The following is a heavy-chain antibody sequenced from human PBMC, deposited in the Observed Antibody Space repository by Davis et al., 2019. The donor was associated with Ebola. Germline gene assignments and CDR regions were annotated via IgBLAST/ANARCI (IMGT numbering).Heavy chain of an antibody. D-gene: IGHD3-16*01. CDR1: GGSISSSNW. V-gene: IGHV4-4*02. CDR3: ARTRRSTFDYYYMDV. J-gene: IGHJ6*03. Sequence: PSETLSLTCAVSGGSISSSNWWSWVRQPPGKGLEWIGEIYHSGSTNYNPSLKSRVTISVDTSKNQFSLKLSSVTAADTAVYYCARTRRSTFDYYYMDVWGKGTTVTVSS. CDR2: IYHSGST.